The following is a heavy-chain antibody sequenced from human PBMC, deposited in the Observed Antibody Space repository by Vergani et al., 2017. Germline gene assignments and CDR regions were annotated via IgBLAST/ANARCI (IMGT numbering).Heavy chain of an antibody. CDR3: ATRGGGYCSGGSCYPRRYFDY. CDR1: GGSFSGYY. CDR2: INHSGST. V-gene: IGHV4-34*01. Sequence: QVQLQQWGAGLLKPSETLSLTCAVYGGSFSGYYWSWIRQPPGKGLEWIGEINHSGSTNYNPSLKSRVTISVDTSKKQFSLKLSSVTAADTAVYYCATRGGGYCSGGSCYPRRYFDYWGQGTLVTVSS. J-gene: IGHJ4*02. D-gene: IGHD2-15*01.